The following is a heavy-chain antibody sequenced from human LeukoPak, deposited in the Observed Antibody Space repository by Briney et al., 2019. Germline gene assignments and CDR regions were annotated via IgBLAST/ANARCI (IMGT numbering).Heavy chain of an antibody. CDR1: GYTFTSYA. V-gene: IGHV1-3*01. D-gene: IGHD4-17*01. CDR3: ARGGHDYGDYGVLRH. J-gene: IGHJ4*02. CDR2: INAGNGNT. Sequence: ASVKVSCKASGYTFTSYAMHWVRQAPGQRLEWMGWINAGNGNTKYSQKLQGRVTITRDTSASTAYMELSSLRSEDTAVYYCARGGHDYGDYGVLRHWGQGTLVTVSS.